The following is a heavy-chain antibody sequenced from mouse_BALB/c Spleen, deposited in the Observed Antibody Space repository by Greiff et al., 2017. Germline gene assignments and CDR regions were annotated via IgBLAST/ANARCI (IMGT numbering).Heavy chain of an antibody. CDR3: ARDSYYGNYEAMDY. CDR2: INSNGGST. Sequence: EVKVEESGGGLVQPGGSLKLSCAASGFTFSSYGMSWVRQTPDKRLELVATINSNGGSTYYPDSVKGRFTISRDNAKNTLYLQMSSLKSEDTAMYYCARDSYYGNYEAMDYWGQGTSVTVSS. J-gene: IGHJ4*01. CDR1: GFTFSSYG. D-gene: IGHD2-1*01. V-gene: IGHV5-6-3*01.